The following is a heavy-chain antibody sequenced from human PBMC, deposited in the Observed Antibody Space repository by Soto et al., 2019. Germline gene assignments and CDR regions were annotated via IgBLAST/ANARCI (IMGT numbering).Heavy chain of an antibody. CDR3: ARVNVLRYFDWLFFDY. CDR2: IYYSGST. V-gene: IGHV4-59*01. Sequence: SETLSLTCTVSGSSISSYYWSWIRQPPGKGLEWIGYIYYSGSTNYNPSLKSRVTISVDTSKNQFSLKLSSVTAADTAVYYCARVNVLRYFDWLFFDYWGQGTLVTVSS. J-gene: IGHJ4*02. CDR1: GSSISSYY. D-gene: IGHD3-9*01.